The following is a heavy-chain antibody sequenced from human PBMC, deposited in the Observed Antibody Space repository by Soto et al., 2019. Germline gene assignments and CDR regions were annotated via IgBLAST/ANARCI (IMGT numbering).Heavy chain of an antibody. V-gene: IGHV1-24*01. D-gene: IGHD3-9*01. J-gene: IGHJ4*02. Sequence: QVQLVQSGAEVKKSGASVKVSCKVFGYTLTELSMHWVRQTPGKGLEWMGGFDPEDVGTIYAQKFQGRVTMTEDTSTDTAYMELTSLRSEDTAVYYCAAVIRYRQYHFDYWGQGTLVTVSS. CDR3: AAVIRYRQYHFDY. CDR1: GYTLTELS. CDR2: FDPEDVGT.